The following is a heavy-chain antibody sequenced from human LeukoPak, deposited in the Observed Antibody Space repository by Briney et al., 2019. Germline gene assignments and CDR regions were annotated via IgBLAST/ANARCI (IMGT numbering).Heavy chain of an antibody. CDR1: GFAVSSNC. CDR3: VRYISGSFY. J-gene: IGHJ4*02. V-gene: IGHV3-66*01. CDR2: ISSGGST. D-gene: IGHD6-19*01. Sequence: SGGSLRSSCAASGFAVSSNCMTWVRQAPGKGLEWVSVISSGGSTYYADSVKGRFTISRDNPKNTLYLQMNSLRAEDTAVYYCVRYISGSFYWGQGCLATVSS.